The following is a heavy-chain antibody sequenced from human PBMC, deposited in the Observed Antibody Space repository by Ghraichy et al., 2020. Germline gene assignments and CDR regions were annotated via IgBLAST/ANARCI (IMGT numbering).Heavy chain of an antibody. Sequence: GESLNISCVASGFTFSSYTMNWVRQAPGKGLEWVSSISSSSSYIYYADSVKGRFTISRDNAKNSLYLQMNSLRAEDTAVHYCARDSVAGVVVVASTKYGMDVWGQGTTVT. J-gene: IGHJ6*02. CDR2: ISSSSSYI. CDR3: ARDSVAGVVVVASTKYGMDV. D-gene: IGHD2-15*01. V-gene: IGHV3-21*01. CDR1: GFTFSSYT.